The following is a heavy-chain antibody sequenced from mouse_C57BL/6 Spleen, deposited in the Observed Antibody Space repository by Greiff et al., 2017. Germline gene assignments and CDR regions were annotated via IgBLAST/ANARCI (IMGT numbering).Heavy chain of an antibody. CDR2: IDPSDSET. J-gene: IGHJ3*01. CDR3: ARDGGSSYEGWFAY. D-gene: IGHD1-1*01. V-gene: IGHV1-52*01. Sequence: QVQLQQPGAELVRPGSSVKLSCKASGYTFTSYWMHWVKQRPIQGLEWIGNIDPSDSETHYNQKFKDKATLTVDKSSSTDYMQLSSLTSEDSAVYYCARDGGSSYEGWFAYWGQGTLVTVSA. CDR1: GYTFTSYW.